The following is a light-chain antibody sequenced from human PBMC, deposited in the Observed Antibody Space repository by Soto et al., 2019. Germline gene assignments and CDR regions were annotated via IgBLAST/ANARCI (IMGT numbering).Light chain of an antibody. Sequence: DIQMTQSPSSVSASVGDKVTISCRASQNISSWLAWYQQKPGKAPRLLIFGASTLQSGVPSRFSGTGSGTDFTPTISTLQAEDLASYYCQQGNSFPITFGQGTRLEIK. CDR3: QQGNSFPIT. J-gene: IGKJ5*01. V-gene: IGKV1D-12*01. CDR2: GAS. CDR1: QNISSW.